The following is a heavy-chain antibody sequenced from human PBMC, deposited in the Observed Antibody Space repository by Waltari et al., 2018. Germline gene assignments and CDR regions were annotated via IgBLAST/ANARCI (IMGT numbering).Heavy chain of an antibody. V-gene: IGHV3-30*02. Sequence: QVQLVESGGGVVQPGGSLRLSCAASGSPFRGYGLHCVRQAPGKGLEWVAFITFDGTNKYYADSVKGRFTISRDNPKNTMFLQMNSLRPDDTAIYYCASIFAGTAVTTIQPIDIWGQGTMVTVSS. J-gene: IGHJ3*02. D-gene: IGHD4-17*01. CDR1: GSPFRGYG. CDR3: ASIFAGTAVTTIQPIDI. CDR2: ITFDGTNK.